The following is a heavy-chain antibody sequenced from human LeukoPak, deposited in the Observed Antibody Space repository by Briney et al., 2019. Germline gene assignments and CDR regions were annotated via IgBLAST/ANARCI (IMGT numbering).Heavy chain of an antibody. J-gene: IGHJ3*02. CDR1: GFTFSRYS. V-gene: IGHV3-21*01. D-gene: IGHD3-3*01. CDR2: ISISSNYI. Sequence: PGGSLRLSCAASGFTFSRYSMNSVRQAPGKGLEWVSSISISSNYICYTDSVKGRFTITRDNAKNSLYLQMNSLRAEDTAVYYCARGSRFGVVERDAFDIWGQGTMVTVSS. CDR3: ARGSRFGVVERDAFDI.